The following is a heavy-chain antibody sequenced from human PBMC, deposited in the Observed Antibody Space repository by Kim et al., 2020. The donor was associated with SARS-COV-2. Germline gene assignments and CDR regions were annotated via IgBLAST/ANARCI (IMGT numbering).Heavy chain of an antibody. CDR2: ISSSSSYI. CDR3: ARDSDTTPILHGDRGYFDY. Sequence: GGSLRLSCAASGFTFSSYSMNWVRQAPGKGLEWVSSISSSSSYIYYADSVKGRFTVSRDNAKNSLYLQMNSLRAEDTAVYYCARDSDTTPILHGDRGYFDYWGQGTLVTVSS. CDR1: GFTFSSYS. V-gene: IGHV3-21*01. D-gene: IGHD3-10*01. J-gene: IGHJ4*02.